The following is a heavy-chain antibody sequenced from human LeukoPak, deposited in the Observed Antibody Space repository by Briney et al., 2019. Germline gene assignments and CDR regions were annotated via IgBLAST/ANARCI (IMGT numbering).Heavy chain of an antibody. V-gene: IGHV3-23*01. Sequence: GGSLRLSCAASGLTFSSYVMSWVRQSPGKGLEWVSVISGSGGSTYYADSVKGRFTISRDNSKNTLYLQMNSLRAEDTAVYYCARRAVAGQPYYFDYWGQGTLVTVSS. CDR1: GLTFSSYV. J-gene: IGHJ4*02. CDR2: ISGSGGST. CDR3: ARRAVAGQPYYFDY. D-gene: IGHD6-19*01.